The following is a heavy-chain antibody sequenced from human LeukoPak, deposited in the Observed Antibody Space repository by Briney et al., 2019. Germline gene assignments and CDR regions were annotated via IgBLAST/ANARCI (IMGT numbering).Heavy chain of an antibody. Sequence: GGSLRLSCAASGFTFDVYAMHWARQAPGKGLEWVSGISWNSGSIGYADSVKGRFTISRDNAKNSLYLQMNSLRAEDTALYYCAKDVRFVVREGGYFDYWGQGTLVTVSS. D-gene: IGHD2-21*01. CDR3: AKDVRFVVREGGYFDY. CDR1: GFTFDVYA. V-gene: IGHV3-9*01. CDR2: ISWNSGSI. J-gene: IGHJ4*02.